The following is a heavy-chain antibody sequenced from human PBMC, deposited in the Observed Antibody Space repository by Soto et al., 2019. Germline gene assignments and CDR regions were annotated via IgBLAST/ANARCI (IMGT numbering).Heavy chain of an antibody. Sequence: SGPTLVNPTQTLTLTCTFSGFSLSTLGTCVTWIRQPPGKAPEWLALINWDNNEYYTTSLKTRLTISRDTSKNQVVLTMTNVDPVDTATYYCARIPHYSDSYYMDYWGQGTLVTVSS. CDR1: GFSLSTLGTC. D-gene: IGHD2-21*01. CDR3: ARIPHYSDSYYMDY. J-gene: IGHJ4*02. V-gene: IGHV2-70*01. CDR2: INWDNNE.